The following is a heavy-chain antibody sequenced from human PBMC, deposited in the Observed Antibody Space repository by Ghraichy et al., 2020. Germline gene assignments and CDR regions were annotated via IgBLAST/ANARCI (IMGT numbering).Heavy chain of an antibody. CDR2: IHYSGRT. V-gene: IGHV4-59*08. CDR3: ARHDDGSDLRLDP. Sequence: SQTLSLTCTVSGGSISNYYWSWIRQPPGKGLEWIGYIHYSGRTSYNPSLKSRVTISVDTSKNQFSLKLSSVTAADTAVYYCARHDDGSDLRLDPWGQRTLVTVSP. J-gene: IGHJ5*02. D-gene: IGHD3-22*01. CDR1: GGSISNYY.